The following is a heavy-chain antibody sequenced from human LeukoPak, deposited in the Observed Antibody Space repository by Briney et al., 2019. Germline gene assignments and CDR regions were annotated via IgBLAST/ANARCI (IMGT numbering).Heavy chain of an antibody. V-gene: IGHV4-4*07. Sequence: SETLSLTCTVSGGSISSYYWSWIRQPAGKGLEWIGRIYTSGSTNYNPSLKSRVTMPVDTSKTQFSLKLSSVTAADTAVYYCARDVTTYDILTGYFRFYGMDVWGQGTTVTVSS. J-gene: IGHJ6*02. CDR2: IYTSGST. D-gene: IGHD3-9*01. CDR3: ARDVTTYDILTGYFRFYGMDV. CDR1: GGSISSYY.